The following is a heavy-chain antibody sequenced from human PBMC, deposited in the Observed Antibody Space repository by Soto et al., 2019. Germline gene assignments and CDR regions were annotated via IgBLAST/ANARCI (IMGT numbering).Heavy chain of an antibody. CDR2: INHSGST. J-gene: IGHJ6*02. CDR1: GGSFSGYY. CDR3: ARAKATAATFRDYYYGMDV. V-gene: IGHV4-34*01. D-gene: IGHD6-13*01. Sequence: SETLSLTCAVYGGSFSGYYWNWIRQPPGKGLEWIGEINHSGSTDYNPSLKSRVTISVDTSKNQFSLKLTSVAAADTAVYYCARAKATAATFRDYYYGMDVWGQGTTVTVSS.